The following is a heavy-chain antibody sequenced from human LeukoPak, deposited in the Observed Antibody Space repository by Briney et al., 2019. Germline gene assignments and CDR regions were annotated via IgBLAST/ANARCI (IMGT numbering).Heavy chain of an antibody. CDR3: ARGRRGYYYGSGSSHGSYYFGY. CDR2: IYYSGRT. D-gene: IGHD3-10*01. Sequence: SETLSLTCTVSGGSISSYCWSWIRQPPGKGLEWIGYIYYSGRTNYNPSLKGRVTISVDTSKNQFSLKLSSVTAADTAVYYCARGRRGYYYGSGSSHGSYYFGYWGQGTLVTVSS. V-gene: IGHV4-59*01. J-gene: IGHJ4*02. CDR1: GGSISSYC.